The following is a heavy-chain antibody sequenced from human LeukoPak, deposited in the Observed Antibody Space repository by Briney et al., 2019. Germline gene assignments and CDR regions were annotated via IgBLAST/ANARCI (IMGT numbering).Heavy chain of an antibody. CDR3: ASTRYDDYVWGSYRHEAFDY. J-gene: IGHJ4*02. D-gene: IGHD3-16*02. V-gene: IGHV4-59*01. CDR1: GGSISSYY. CDR2: IYYSGST. Sequence: SETLSLTCTVSGGSISSYYWSWIRQPPGKGLEWIGYIYYSGSTNYNPSLKSRVTISVDTSKNQFSLKLSSVTAAGTAVYYCASTRYDDYVWGSYRHEAFDYWGQGTLVTVSS.